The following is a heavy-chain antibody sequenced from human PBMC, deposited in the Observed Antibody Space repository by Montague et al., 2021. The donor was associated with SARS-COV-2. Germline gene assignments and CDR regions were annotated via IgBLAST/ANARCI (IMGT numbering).Heavy chain of an antibody. J-gene: IGHJ3*02. V-gene: IGHV6-1*01. D-gene: IGHD3-16*01. Sequence: CAISGDSASDDNVSSNWHRHSPPTHLELLCRPYYRTRRFDHYEVSMKGRISIKADTSKNQFSLQLDSVTPEDTAVYYCARGDGLGPYTGYAFDIWGQGTLVTVSS. CDR2: PYYRTRRFD. CDR1: GDSASDDNVS. CDR3: ARGDGLGPYTGYAFDI.